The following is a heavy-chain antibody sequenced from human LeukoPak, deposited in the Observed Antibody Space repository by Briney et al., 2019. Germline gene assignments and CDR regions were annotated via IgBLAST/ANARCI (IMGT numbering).Heavy chain of an antibody. CDR2: MNPNSGNT. V-gene: IGHV1-8*02. CDR3: ASIRSSGWYEFDY. CDR1: GYTFTSYD. J-gene: IGHJ4*02. D-gene: IGHD6-19*01. Sequence: GASVKVSCKASGYTFTSYDINWVRQATGQGLEWMGWMNPNSGNTGYAQKFQGRVTMTRNTSISTAYMELSSLRSEDTAVYYCASIRSSGWYEFDYWGQGTLVTVSS.